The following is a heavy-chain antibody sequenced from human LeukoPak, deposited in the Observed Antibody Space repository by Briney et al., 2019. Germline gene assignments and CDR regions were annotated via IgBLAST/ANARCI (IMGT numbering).Heavy chain of an antibody. CDR3: ARYYGSGSHNWFDP. CDR1: GFTLSSYW. CDR2: IKQDGSET. J-gene: IGHJ5*02. Sequence: GGSLRLSCAASGFTLSSYWMSWVRQAPGKGLEWVANIKQDGSETYYVDSVKGRFTISRDNAKNSLYLQMNGLRAEDTAVYYCARYYGSGSHNWFDPWGQGTPVTVSS. D-gene: IGHD3-10*01. V-gene: IGHV3-7*05.